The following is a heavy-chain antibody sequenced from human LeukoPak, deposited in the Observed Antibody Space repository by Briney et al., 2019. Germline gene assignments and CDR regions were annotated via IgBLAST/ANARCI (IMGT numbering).Heavy chain of an antibody. D-gene: IGHD3-3*01. CDR1: GFTFSSHW. CDR3: ARALHVLRFLEWLSPFDY. V-gene: IGHV3-74*03. CDR2: INGDGSNT. J-gene: IGHJ4*02. Sequence: GGSLRLSCAASGFTFSSHWMHWVRHAPGKGLVWVSRINGDGSNTTYADSVKGRFTISRDNAKNSLYLQMNSLRAEDTAVYYCARALHVLRFLEWLSPFDYWGQGTLVTVSS.